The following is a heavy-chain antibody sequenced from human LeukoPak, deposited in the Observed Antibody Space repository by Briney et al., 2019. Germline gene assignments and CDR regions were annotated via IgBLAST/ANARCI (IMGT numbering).Heavy chain of an antibody. CDR3: AKSGEVYYYDSSGYFADY. CDR1: GFTFSSYA. D-gene: IGHD3-22*01. Sequence: PGGSLRLSCAASGFTFSSYAMGWVRPAPGKGLEWVSAISGSGGSTYYADSGKGRFTISRDNSKNTMYLQMNSLRAEDTAVYYCAKSGEVYYYDSSGYFADYWGQGTLVTVSS. J-gene: IGHJ4*02. CDR2: ISGSGGST. V-gene: IGHV3-23*01.